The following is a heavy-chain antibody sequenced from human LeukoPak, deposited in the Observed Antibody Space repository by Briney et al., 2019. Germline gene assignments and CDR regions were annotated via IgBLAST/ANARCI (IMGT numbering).Heavy chain of an antibody. Sequence: ASVKVSCKASGYTFTSYYMHWVRQAPGQGLEWMGIINPSGGSTSYAQKFQGRVTMTRDTSTSTVYMELSSLRSEDTAVYYCARSGVRYCYGSGSYSKHDAFDIWGQGTMVTVSS. D-gene: IGHD3-10*01. CDR3: ARSGVRYCYGSGSYSKHDAFDI. CDR2: INPSGGST. J-gene: IGHJ3*02. CDR1: GYTFTSYY. V-gene: IGHV1-46*01.